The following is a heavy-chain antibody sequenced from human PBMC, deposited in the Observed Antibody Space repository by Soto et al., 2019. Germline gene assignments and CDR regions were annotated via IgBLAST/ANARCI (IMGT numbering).Heavy chain of an antibody. J-gene: IGHJ4*02. CDR3: ARDSGSYADY. CDR1: GFTFSSYW. CDR2: INSDGSST. Sequence: EVQLVESGGGLVQPGGSLRLSCAASGFTFSSYWMHWVRQAPGKGLVGVSRINSDGSSTDYADSVKGRFTISRDNAKNTLYLQMNSLRAEDTAVYYCARDSGSYADYWGQGTLVTVSS. D-gene: IGHD1-26*01. V-gene: IGHV3-74*01.